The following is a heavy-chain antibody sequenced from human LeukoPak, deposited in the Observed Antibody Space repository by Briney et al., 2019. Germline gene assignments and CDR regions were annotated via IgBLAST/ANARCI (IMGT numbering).Heavy chain of an antibody. CDR3: AKYGPQDSGSSHFDY. D-gene: IGHD1-26*01. V-gene: IGHV3-30*14. CDR2: ISYDGSNK. CDR1: GFTFSSYA. Sequence: GGSLRLSCAASGFTFSSYAMHWVRQAPGKGLEWVAVISYDGSNKYYADSVKGRFTISRDNSKNTLYLQMNSLRAEDTAIYYCAKYGPQDSGSSHFDYWGQGALVTVSS. J-gene: IGHJ4*02.